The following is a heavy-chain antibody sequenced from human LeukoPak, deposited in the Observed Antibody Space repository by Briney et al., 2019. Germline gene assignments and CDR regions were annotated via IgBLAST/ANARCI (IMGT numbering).Heavy chain of an antibody. Sequence: GASVKVSCKASGYTFTSYGISWVRQAPGQGLEWMGWISAYNGNTNYAQKLQGRVTMTTDTSTSTAYMELRSLRSDDTAVYYCARVGPPYPRYCSSTSCLFNWFDPWGQGTLVTVSS. CDR3: ARVGPPYPRYCSSTSCLFNWFDP. J-gene: IGHJ5*02. D-gene: IGHD2-2*01. CDR1: GYTFTSYG. V-gene: IGHV1-18*01. CDR2: ISAYNGNT.